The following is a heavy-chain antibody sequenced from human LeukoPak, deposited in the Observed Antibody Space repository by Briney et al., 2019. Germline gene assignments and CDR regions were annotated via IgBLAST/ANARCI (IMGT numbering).Heavy chain of an antibody. CDR3: AKSNYYDSSGYYYGAFGI. D-gene: IGHD3-22*01. J-gene: IGHJ3*02. CDR2: ISWNSGSI. Sequence: PGRSLRLSCAASGFTFDDYAMHWVRQAPGKGLEWVSGISWNSGSIGYADSVKGRFTISRDNAKNSLYLQMNSLRAEDMALYYCAKSNYYDSSGYYYGAFGIWGQGTMVTVSS. V-gene: IGHV3-9*03. CDR1: GFTFDDYA.